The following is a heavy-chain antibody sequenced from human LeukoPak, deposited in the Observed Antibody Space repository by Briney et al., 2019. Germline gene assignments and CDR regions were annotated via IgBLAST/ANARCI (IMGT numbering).Heavy chain of an antibody. J-gene: IGHJ6*03. D-gene: IGHD1-1*01. Sequence: PGGSLRLSCAASGFTFSSYSMNWVRQAPGKGLEWVSSISSSSSYIYYADSVKGRFTISRDNAKNSLYLQMNSLRAEDTAVYYCARKGLTTGNHHMDVWGKGTTVTVSS. CDR3: ARKGLTTGNHHMDV. V-gene: IGHV3-21*01. CDR1: GFTFSSYS. CDR2: ISSSSSYI.